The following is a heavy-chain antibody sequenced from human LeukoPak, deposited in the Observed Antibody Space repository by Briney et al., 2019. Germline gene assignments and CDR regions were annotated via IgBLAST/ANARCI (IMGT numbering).Heavy chain of an antibody. D-gene: IGHD3-10*01. J-gene: IGHJ5*02. CDR3: ARDSYQDYYGRFNP. CDR2: IWDDGNNK. Sequence: GGSLRLSCAASGFTFSTYSMNWVRQAPGKRLEWVAVIWDDGNNKRYANSVNGRFTISRDNSENTLYLQMNGLTAEDTAMYYCARDSYQDYYGRFNPWGQGTLVIVSS. CDR1: GFTFSTYS. V-gene: IGHV3-33*08.